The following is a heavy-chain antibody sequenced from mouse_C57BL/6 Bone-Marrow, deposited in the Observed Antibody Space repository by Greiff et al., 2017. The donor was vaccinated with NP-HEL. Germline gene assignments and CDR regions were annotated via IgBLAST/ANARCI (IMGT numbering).Heavy chain of an antibody. CDR1: GYAFSSSW. CDR3: ARMGYWYFDV. CDR2: IYPGDGDT. D-gene: IGHD4-1*01. V-gene: IGHV1-82*01. Sequence: QVQLKQSGPELVKPGASVKISCKASGYAFSSSWMNWVKQRPGKGLEWIGRIYPGDGDTNYNGKFKGKATLTADKSSSTAYMQLSSLTSEDSAVYFCARMGYWYFDVWGTGTTVTVSS. J-gene: IGHJ1*03.